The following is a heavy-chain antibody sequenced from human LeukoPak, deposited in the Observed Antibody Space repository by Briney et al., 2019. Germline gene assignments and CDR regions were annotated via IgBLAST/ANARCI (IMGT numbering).Heavy chain of an antibody. D-gene: IGHD4-11*01. Sequence: GGSLRLSCAASGFTFSSYSMNWVRQAPGKGLEWVSYITSSSSTVYYADSVKGRVTISRDNAKNSLYLLLNSLRDEDTAVYYCARDWGDHSNPYYYYGMDVWGQGTTVIVS. J-gene: IGHJ6*02. V-gene: IGHV3-48*02. CDR1: GFTFSSYS. CDR3: ARDWGDHSNPYYYYGMDV. CDR2: ITSSSSTV.